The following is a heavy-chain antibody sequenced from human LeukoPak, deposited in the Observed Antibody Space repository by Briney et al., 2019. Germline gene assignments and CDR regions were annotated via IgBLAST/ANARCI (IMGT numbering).Heavy chain of an antibody. Sequence: SETLSLTCTVSGGSISSYYWSWIRQPPGKGLEWIGYIYYSGSTNYNPSLKSRVTISVDTSKNQFSLKHSSVTAADTAVYYCARLTGYSSESWFDPWGQGTLVTVSS. D-gene: IGHD3-9*01. V-gene: IGHV4-59*01. J-gene: IGHJ5*02. CDR2: IYYSGST. CDR1: GGSISSYY. CDR3: ARLTGYSSESWFDP.